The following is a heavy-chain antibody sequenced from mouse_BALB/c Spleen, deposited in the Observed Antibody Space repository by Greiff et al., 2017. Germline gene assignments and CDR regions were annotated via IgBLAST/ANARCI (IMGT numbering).Heavy chain of an antibody. CDR2: ISSGGGST. CDR1: GFAFSSYD. J-gene: IGHJ2*01. Sequence: EVQVVESGGGLVKPGGSLKLSCAASGFAFSSYDMSWVRQTPEKRLEWVAYISSGGGSTYYPDTVKGRFTISRDNAKNTLYLQMSSLKSEDTAMYYCARQGAYYRYDVGVYYFDYWGQGTTLTVSS. V-gene: IGHV5-12-1*01. CDR3: ARQGAYYRYDVGVYYFDY. D-gene: IGHD2-14*01.